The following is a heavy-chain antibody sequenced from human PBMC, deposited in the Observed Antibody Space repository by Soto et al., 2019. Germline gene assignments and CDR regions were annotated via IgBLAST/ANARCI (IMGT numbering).Heavy chain of an antibody. CDR1: GESFSGYF. D-gene: IGHD3-3*01. CDR3: AREETYYDFWSGYYTAPFDS. V-gene: IGHV4-34*01. CDR2: INHSGST. Sequence: PSETLSLTCAVYGESFSGYFWSWIRQPPGKGLEWMGEINHSGSTNYNPSLKSRVTISLDTSKNQFSLKLSSVTAADTAVYYCAREETYYDFWSGYYTAPFDSWGQGTLVTVS. J-gene: IGHJ4*02.